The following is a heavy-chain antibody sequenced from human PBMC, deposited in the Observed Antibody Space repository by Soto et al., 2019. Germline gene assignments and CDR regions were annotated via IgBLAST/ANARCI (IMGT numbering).Heavy chain of an antibody. V-gene: IGHV4-39*07. Sequence: SETLSLTCTVSGGAINTHNYYWGWVRQAPGKGLEWIGSVFYDGTTYYSPSLKSRVTMSVDTSKNQFSLRLSSVTAADTAIYYCATRITVFGLLIPPFDPWGQGTQVTVSS. J-gene: IGHJ5*02. CDR2: VFYDGTT. D-gene: IGHD3-3*01. CDR3: ATRITVFGLLIPPFDP. CDR1: GGAINTHNYY.